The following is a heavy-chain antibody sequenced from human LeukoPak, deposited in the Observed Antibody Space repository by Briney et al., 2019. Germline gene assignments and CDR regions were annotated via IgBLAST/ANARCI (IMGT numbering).Heavy chain of an antibody. D-gene: IGHD2-2*02. Sequence: PGGSLRLSCAASGFTFSSYGMHWVRQAPGKGLEWVAVISYDGSNRYYADSVKGRFTISRDNSKNTLYLQMNSLRAEDTAVYYCAKTVVPAAIDYWGQGTLVTVSS. CDR1: GFTFSSYG. V-gene: IGHV3-30*18. CDR3: AKTVVPAAIDY. J-gene: IGHJ4*02. CDR2: ISYDGSNR.